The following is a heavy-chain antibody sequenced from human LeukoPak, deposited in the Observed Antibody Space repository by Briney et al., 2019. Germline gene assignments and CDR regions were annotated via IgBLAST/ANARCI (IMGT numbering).Heavy chain of an antibody. CDR2: IYYTGTT. D-gene: IGHD6-6*01. CDR3: ARHGSIAAHHDY. CDR1: GGSIGTNNYY. Sequence: SETLSLTCTVSGGSIGTNNYYWGWIRQPPGKGLEWIGSIYYTGTTYYNPSLKSRVTISIDSSKKQFSLQLSSVTAADTAVYYCARHGSIAAHHDYWGQGTLVTVSS. J-gene: IGHJ4*02. V-gene: IGHV4-39*01.